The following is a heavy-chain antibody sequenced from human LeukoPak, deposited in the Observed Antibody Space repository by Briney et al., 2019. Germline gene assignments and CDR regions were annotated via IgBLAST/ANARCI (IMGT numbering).Heavy chain of an antibody. CDR2: ISGGGGST. J-gene: IGHJ4*02. D-gene: IGHD3-3*01. CDR1: GITFSTYA. Sequence: GGSLRLSCAASGITFSTYAMSWVRQAAGKGPEWVSSISGGGGSTYYADSVKGRFTISRDNSKNTLYLQVNSLRAEDTAVYYCAKGPLSGYSPDYWGQGTLVTVSS. CDR3: AKGPLSGYSPDY. V-gene: IGHV3-23*01.